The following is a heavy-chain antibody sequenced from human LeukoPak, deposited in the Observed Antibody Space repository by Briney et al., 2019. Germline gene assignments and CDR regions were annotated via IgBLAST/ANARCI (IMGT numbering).Heavy chain of an antibody. CDR3: ARDGGLGSYYRFDS. D-gene: IGHD3-10*01. CDR1: GGSISGYY. J-gene: IGHJ4*02. V-gene: IGHV4-59*01. CDR2: IYYSGST. Sequence: SETLSLTCTVSGGSISGYYWSWIRQPPGEGLEWIGYIYYSGSTNYNPSLKSRVTISVDTSKNQFSLKLSSVTAADTAVYFCARDGGLGSYYRFDSWGQGTLVTVSS.